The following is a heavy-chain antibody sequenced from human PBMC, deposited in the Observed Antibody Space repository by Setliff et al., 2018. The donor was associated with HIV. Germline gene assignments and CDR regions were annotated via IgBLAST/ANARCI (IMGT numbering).Heavy chain of an antibody. CDR2: IYYSGST. D-gene: IGHD4-17*01. CDR1: GGSISSSSYY. CDR3: ARFEVTPVTTRDS. J-gene: IGHJ4*02. V-gene: IGHV4-39*01. Sequence: PSETLSLTCTVSGGSISSSSYYWGWIRQPPGKGLEWIGSIYYSGSTYYNPSLKSRVTISVDTSKNQFSLKMKSVTAADSAVYYCARFEVTPVTTRDSWGQGTLVTVSS.